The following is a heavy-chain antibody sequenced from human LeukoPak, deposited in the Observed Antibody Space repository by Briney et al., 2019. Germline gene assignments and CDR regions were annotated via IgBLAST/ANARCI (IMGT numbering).Heavy chain of an antibody. CDR2: INPSGGST. CDR1: GYTFTSYY. V-gene: IGHV1-46*01. D-gene: IGHD3-3*01. J-gene: IGHJ6*03. Sequence: ASVKVSCKASGYTFTSYYMHWVRQAPGQGLEWMGIINPSGGSTSYAQKFQGRVTMTRDMSTSTVYMELSSLRSEDTAVYYCARRAPLYYDFWSGARYYYYYMDVWGKGTTVTVSS. CDR3: ARRAPLYYDFWSGARYYYYYMDV.